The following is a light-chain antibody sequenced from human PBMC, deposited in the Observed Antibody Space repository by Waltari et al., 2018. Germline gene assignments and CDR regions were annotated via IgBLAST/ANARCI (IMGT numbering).Light chain of an antibody. CDR2: DAS. V-gene: IGKV3-11*01. CDR3: QQRKIWPPLT. CDR1: QSVDIY. J-gene: IGKJ4*01. Sequence: EVVLTQSPATLSLSPGARAPLSCRASQSVDIYLAWYQQKPGQAPRLLIYDASNRATGIPARFSGSGSGTDFTLTISSLEPEDFAVYYCQQRKIWPPLTFGGGTKVEIK.